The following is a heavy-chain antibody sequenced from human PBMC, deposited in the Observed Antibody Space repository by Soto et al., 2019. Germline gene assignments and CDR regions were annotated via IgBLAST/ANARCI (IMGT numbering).Heavy chain of an antibody. CDR3: AYSSTPFDY. CDR1: GFTFSSYA. D-gene: IGHD6-13*01. V-gene: IGHV3-23*01. Sequence: EVQLLESGGGLVQPGGSLILSCAASGFTFSSYAMSWVRQAPGKGLEWVSAISGSGGRTYYADSVKGRFTISRDNSKNTLYLQMHSLRDEDTAVYYCAYSSTPFDYWGQGTLFTVSS. CDR2: ISGSGGRT. J-gene: IGHJ4*02.